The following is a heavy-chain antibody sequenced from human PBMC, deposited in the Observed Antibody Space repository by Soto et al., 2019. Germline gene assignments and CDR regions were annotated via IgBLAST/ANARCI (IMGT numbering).Heavy chain of an antibody. CDR2: ISSSSYI. CDR3: ARDLYDFWSGYPFDY. V-gene: IGHV3-21*01. D-gene: IGHD3-3*01. Sequence: VGSLRLSCAASGFTFSSYSMNWVRQAPGKGLEWVSSISSSSYIYYADSVKGRFTISRDNAKNSLYLQMNSLRAEDTAVYYCARDLYDFWSGYPFDYWGQGTLVTVSS. J-gene: IGHJ4*02. CDR1: GFTFSSYS.